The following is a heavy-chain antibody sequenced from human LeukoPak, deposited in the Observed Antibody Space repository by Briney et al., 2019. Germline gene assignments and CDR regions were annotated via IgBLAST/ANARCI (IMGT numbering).Heavy chain of an antibody. CDR2: ISWNSGSI. CDR1: GFTFDDYA. J-gene: IGHJ3*02. Sequence: SLRLSCAASGFTFDDYAMHWVRQAPGEGLEWVSGISWNSGSIGYADSVKGRFTISRDNAKNSLYLQMNSLRAEDMALYYCAKASYEGAFDIWGQGTMVTVSS. CDR3: AKASYEGAFDI. V-gene: IGHV3-9*03. D-gene: IGHD5-12*01.